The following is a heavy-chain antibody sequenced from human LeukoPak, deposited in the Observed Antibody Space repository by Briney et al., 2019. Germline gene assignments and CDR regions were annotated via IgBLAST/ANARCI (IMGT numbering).Heavy chain of an antibody. CDR2: IIPIFCTA. CDR1: GGTFSSYA. V-gene: IGHV1-69*05. D-gene: IGHD1-1*01. Sequence: ASVKVSCKASGGTFSSYAISWVRQAPGQGLEWMGGIIPIFCTANYAQKFQGRVTITTDESTSTAYMELSSLRSEDTAVYYCASLRNAGYYYMDVWGKGTTVTVSS. CDR3: ASLRNAGYYYMDV. J-gene: IGHJ6*03.